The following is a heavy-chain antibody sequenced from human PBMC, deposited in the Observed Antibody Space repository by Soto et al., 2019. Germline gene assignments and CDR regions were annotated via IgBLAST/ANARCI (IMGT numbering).Heavy chain of an antibody. D-gene: IGHD6-13*01. CDR1: GFTFSSYA. J-gene: IGHJ4*02. CDR2: ISGSGGST. Sequence: EVQLLESGGGLVQPGGSLRLSCAASGFTFSSYAMSWVRQAPGKGLEWVSAISGSGGSTYYADSVKGRFTISRDNSKKPLYLKLSSVRAEDTAVYYCAKENGYSSSWFEFDYWGQGTLVTVSS. V-gene: IGHV3-23*01. CDR3: AKENGYSSSWFEFDY.